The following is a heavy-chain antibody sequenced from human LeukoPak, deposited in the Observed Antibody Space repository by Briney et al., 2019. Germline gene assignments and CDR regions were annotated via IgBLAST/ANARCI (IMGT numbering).Heavy chain of an antibody. D-gene: IGHD6-13*01. CDR3: AKRIAATSFDY. J-gene: IGHJ4*02. CDR2: ISGNGGST. CDR1: GFTFSNYA. Sequence: GGSLGLSCAASGFTFSNYAMSWVRRAPGKGLEWVSTISGNGGSTYYADSVKGRFTISRDNSKNTVYLQMSSLRVEDTAVYYCAKRIAATSFDYWGQGTLVTVSS. V-gene: IGHV3-23*01.